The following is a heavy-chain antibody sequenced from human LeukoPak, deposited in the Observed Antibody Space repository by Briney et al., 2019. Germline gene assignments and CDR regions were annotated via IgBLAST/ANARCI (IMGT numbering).Heavy chain of an antibody. Sequence: PGGSLRLSCAASGFTFDDYAMHWVRQAPGKGLEWVSGISWNSGSIGYADSVKGRFTISRDTAKNSLYLQMSRLRAEDTAVYYCARAIRYGSESYYTPTNWFDPWGQGTLVTVSS. CDR2: ISWNSGSI. CDR3: ARAIRYGSESYYTPTNWFDP. D-gene: IGHD3-10*01. J-gene: IGHJ5*02. CDR1: GFTFDDYA. V-gene: IGHV3-9*01.